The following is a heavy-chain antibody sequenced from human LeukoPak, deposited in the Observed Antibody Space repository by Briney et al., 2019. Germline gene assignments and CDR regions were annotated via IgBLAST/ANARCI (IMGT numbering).Heavy chain of an antibody. D-gene: IGHD3-22*01. CDR2: INHSGST. CDR3: ASAELTYYYDSSVSPGPFDI. Sequence: PSETLSLTCAVYGGSFSGYYWSWIRQPPGKGLEWIGEINHSGSTNYNPSLKSRVTISVDTSKNQFSLRLSSVTAADTAVYYCASAELTYYYDSSVSPGPFDIWGQGTMVTVSS. V-gene: IGHV4-34*01. J-gene: IGHJ3*02. CDR1: GGSFSGYY.